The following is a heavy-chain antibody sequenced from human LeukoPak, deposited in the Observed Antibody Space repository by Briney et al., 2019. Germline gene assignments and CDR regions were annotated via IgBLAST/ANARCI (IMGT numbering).Heavy chain of an antibody. V-gene: IGHV4-59*11. D-gene: IGHD6-6*01. CDR3: ARVEYSSSYDYYYYYMDV. Sequence: SETLSLTCTVSGGSISSHYWSWIRQPPGKGLEWIGYIYYSGSTNYNPSLKSRVTISVDTPKNQFSLKLSSVTAADTAVYYCARVEYSSSYDYYYYYMDVWGKGTTVTVSS. J-gene: IGHJ6*03. CDR2: IYYSGST. CDR1: GGSISSHY.